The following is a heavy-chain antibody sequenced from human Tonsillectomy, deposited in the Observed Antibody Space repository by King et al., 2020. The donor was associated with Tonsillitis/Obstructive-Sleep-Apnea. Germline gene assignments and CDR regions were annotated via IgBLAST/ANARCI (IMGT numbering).Heavy chain of an antibody. CDR2: IYWDDDK. CDR1: GFSLTTGGVG. V-gene: IGHV2-5*02. Sequence: ITLQESGPTLVKPTQTLTLTCTFSGFSLTTGGVGVGWIRQPPGKALEWLALIYWDDDKRYSPSLESRLTITKDTSKNQVVLTMTNMDPVDTATYCCARGSYDSDAFDIWGQGTMVTVSS. J-gene: IGHJ3*02. D-gene: IGHD3-10*01. CDR3: ARGSYDSDAFDI.